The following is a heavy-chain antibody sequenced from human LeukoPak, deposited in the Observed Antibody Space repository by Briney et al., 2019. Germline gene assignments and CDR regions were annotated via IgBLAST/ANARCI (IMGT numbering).Heavy chain of an antibody. J-gene: IGHJ3*02. D-gene: IGHD3-10*01. V-gene: IGHV3-20*04. Sequence: PGGSLRLSCAASGFTFDDYGMSWVRQAPGKGLEWVSGINWNGGSTGYADSVKGRFTISRDNAKNSLYLQMNSLRAEDTAVYYCAGLWFGEIDAFDIWGQGTMVTVSS. CDR2: INWNGGST. CDR3: AGLWFGEIDAFDI. CDR1: GFTFDDYG.